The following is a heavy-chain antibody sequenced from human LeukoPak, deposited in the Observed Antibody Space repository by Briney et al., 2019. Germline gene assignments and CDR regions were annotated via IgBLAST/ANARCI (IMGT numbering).Heavy chain of an antibody. CDR1: GFTFSDYY. CDR2: ISSDSTYI. V-gene: IGHV3-11*05. CDR3: ARDKPYYDSSGSYHNYAFDI. J-gene: IGHJ3*02. Sequence: GGSLRLSCAASGFTFSDYYMSWIRQAPGKGLEWVSSISSDSTYIYYADSVKGRFTISRDNAKNSLYLQMNSLRAEDTAVYYCARDKPYYDSSGSYHNYAFDIWGQGTMVTVSS. D-gene: IGHD3-22*01.